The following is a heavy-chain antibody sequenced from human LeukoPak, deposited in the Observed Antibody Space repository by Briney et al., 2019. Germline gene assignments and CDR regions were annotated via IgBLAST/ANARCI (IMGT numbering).Heavy chain of an antibody. Sequence: SETLSLTCAVYGGSFSGYYWSWIRQPPGKGLEWIGYIYYSGSTNYNPSLKSRVTISVDTSKNQFSLKLSSVTAADTAVYYCARDSLYCSSTSCYFNWFDPWGQGTLVTVSS. V-gene: IGHV4-59*01. D-gene: IGHD2-2*01. CDR2: IYYSGST. J-gene: IGHJ5*02. CDR3: ARDSLYCSSTSCYFNWFDP. CDR1: GGSFSGYY.